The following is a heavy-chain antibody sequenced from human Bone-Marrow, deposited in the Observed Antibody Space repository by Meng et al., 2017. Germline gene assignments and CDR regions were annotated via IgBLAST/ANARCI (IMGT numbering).Heavy chain of an antibody. D-gene: IGHD4-11*01. J-gene: IGHJ4*02. V-gene: IGHV3-74*01. CDR2: INSDGSST. Sequence: EVQLVESGGGLVQPGGSLRLSCAASGFSFSTYWMHWVRQAPGKGLVWVSRINSDGSSTTYADSVKGRFTISRDNAKNTLYLQMNSLRAEGTAIYYCVDSNFDYWGQGTLVTVSS. CDR1: GFSFSTYW. CDR3: VDSNFDY.